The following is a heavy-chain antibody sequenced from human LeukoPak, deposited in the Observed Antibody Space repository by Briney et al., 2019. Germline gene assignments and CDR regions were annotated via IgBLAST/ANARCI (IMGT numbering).Heavy chain of an antibody. CDR3: VKGGAVAGTFEF. CDR2: MSWKSGSI. D-gene: IGHD6-19*01. V-gene: IGHV3-9*01. Sequence: PGGSLRLSCVVSGVTFDDYAMYWGRQAPGKGLEWVSGMSWKSGSIGYADSLKGRFTISRDDAKNSLYLEMKSLRTEDTALYYCVKGGAVAGTFEFWGQGTLVTVSS. CDR1: GVTFDDYA. J-gene: IGHJ4*02.